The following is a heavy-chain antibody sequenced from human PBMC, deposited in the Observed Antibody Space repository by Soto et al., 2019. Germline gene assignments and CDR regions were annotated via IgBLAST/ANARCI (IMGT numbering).Heavy chain of an antibody. CDR1: GYSFAGYC. J-gene: IGHJ4*02. CDR3: ARQTYDSDLGPNVQCYFAS. CDR2: IYPSDSKT. Sequence: GESLKISCTGSGYSFAGYCITWVRQKPVKGLECMWRIYPSDSKTYYSPSFRGHVTISATKSITTVFLQLSSLRASDTAMYYCARQTYDSDLGPNVQCYFASWGQGTLLTVSS. V-gene: IGHV5-10-1*01. D-gene: IGHD2-8*01.